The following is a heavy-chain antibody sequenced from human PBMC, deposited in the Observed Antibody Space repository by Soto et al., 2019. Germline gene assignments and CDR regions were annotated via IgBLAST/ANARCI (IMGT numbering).Heavy chain of an antibody. J-gene: IGHJ4*02. Sequence: QVQLVQSGAEVKKPGASVKVTCKASGYTFTTYDINGVRQAREQGLEWMGWMNPNSGNTGYPQKFQGRGTRTRNAYETTEYRERSSVTSEDTAVYNCARGLAEYVSGWERYRYTGFDSWGMGTRVTVSS. CDR3: ARGLAEYVSGWERYRYTGFDS. D-gene: IGHD3-16*02. CDR2: MNPNSGNT. V-gene: IGHV1-8*01. CDR1: GYTFTTYD.